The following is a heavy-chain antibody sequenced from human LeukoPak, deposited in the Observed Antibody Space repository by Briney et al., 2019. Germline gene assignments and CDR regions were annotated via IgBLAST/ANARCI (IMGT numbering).Heavy chain of an antibody. CDR2: INHSGST. D-gene: IGHD1-7*01. CDR1: GGSFSGYY. Sequence: PSETLSLTCAVYGGSFSGYYWSWIRQPPGKGVEWIGEINHSGSTNYNPSLKRRVTISVDTSKNPFSLKLSSVTAADTAVYYCARRRLGGNWNSKEGAWFDPWGQGTLVTVSS. V-gene: IGHV4-34*01. CDR3: ARRRLGGNWNSKEGAWFDP. J-gene: IGHJ5*02.